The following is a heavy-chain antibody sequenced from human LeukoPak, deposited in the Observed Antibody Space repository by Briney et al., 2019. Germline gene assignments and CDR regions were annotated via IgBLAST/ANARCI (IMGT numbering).Heavy chain of an antibody. J-gene: IGHJ6*02. V-gene: IGHV3-30*03. CDR3: ARSYYYDSSGYLTAHYGMDV. Sequence: GRSLRLSCAASGFTFSSYGMHWVRQAPGKGREWVAVISYDGSNKYYADSVKGRFTISRDNSKNTLSLPMNSLRAEDTAVYYCARSYYYDSSGYLTAHYGMDVWGQGTTVTVSS. D-gene: IGHD3-22*01. CDR1: GFTFSSYG. CDR2: ISYDGSNK.